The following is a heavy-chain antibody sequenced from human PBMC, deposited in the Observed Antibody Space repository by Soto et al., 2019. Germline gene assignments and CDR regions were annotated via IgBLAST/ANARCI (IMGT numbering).Heavy chain of an antibody. CDR2: IIPIFGTA. CDR1: GGTFSSYA. Sequence: PVKVSCRASGGTFSSYAISWVRQAPGPGLEWMGGIIPIFGTANYAQKFQGRVTITADESTSTAYMELSSLRSEDTAVYYCATPNGRLLYWLPFGYWGQGTLGTVCS. D-gene: IGHD3-3*01. CDR3: ATPNGRLLYWLPFGY. V-gene: IGHV1-69*13. J-gene: IGHJ4*02.